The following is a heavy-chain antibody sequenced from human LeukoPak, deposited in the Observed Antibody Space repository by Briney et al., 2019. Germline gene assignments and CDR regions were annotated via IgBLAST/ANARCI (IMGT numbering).Heavy chain of an antibody. J-gene: IGHJ4*02. V-gene: IGHV3-23*01. CDR2: ISGSGGST. CDR1: GFTFSSYA. CDR3: AKDCDFWSGYYTDY. Sequence: SGGSLRLSCAASGFTFSSYAMSWVRQAPGKGLEWVSAISGSGGSTYYADSVKGRFTISRDNSKNTLYLQMNSLRAEDAAVYYCAKDCDFWSGYYTDYWGQGTQVTVSS. D-gene: IGHD3-3*01.